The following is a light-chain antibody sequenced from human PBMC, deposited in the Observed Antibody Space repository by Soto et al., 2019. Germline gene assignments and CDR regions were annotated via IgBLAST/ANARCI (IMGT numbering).Light chain of an antibody. CDR1: QSVSSTY. J-gene: IGKJ1*01. CDR2: GAS. CDR3: QQYGSSGT. Sequence: EIVLTQSPDTLSLSPGERATLSCRACQSVSSTYLAWFQQKPGQTPRLLISGASSRATGIPERFSGSGSGTDFTLTISRLEPEDFAVYYCQQYGSSGTFGQGTKVDIK. V-gene: IGKV3-20*01.